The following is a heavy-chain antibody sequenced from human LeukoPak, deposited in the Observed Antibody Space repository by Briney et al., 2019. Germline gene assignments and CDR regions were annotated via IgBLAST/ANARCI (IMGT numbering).Heavy chain of an antibody. Sequence: GGSLRLSCAASGFAFSSYSMNWVRQAPGKGLEWISYISRRISTIYYADSVQGRFIISRDNAKNSLFLQMNSLRDEDTAVYYCARETSSGWYMPLWGQGTLVTVSS. CDR3: ARETSSGWYMPL. D-gene: IGHD6-19*01. CDR2: ISRRISTI. J-gene: IGHJ4*02. CDR1: GFAFSSYS. V-gene: IGHV3-48*02.